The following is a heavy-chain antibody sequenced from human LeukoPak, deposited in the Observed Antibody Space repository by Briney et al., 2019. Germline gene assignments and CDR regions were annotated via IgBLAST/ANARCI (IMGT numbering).Heavy chain of an antibody. J-gene: IGHJ5*02. V-gene: IGHV4-61*01. D-gene: IGHD3-22*01. Sequence: SETLSLTCTVSGGSVNSGTYYWSWIRQPPGKGLEWIGHISYSGSTNYNPSLKSRVTISVDTSKNQFSLKLSSVTAADTAVYYCARSYYDSLGWFDPWGQGTLVTVSS. CDR1: GGSVNSGTYY. CDR2: ISYSGST. CDR3: ARSYYDSLGWFDP.